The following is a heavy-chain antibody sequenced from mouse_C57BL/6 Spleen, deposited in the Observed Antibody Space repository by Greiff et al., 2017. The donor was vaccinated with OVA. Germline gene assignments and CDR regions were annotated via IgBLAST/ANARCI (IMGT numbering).Heavy chain of an antibody. Sequence: EVQLQQSGPELVKPGASVKISCKASGYTFTDYYMNWVKQSHGKSLEWIGDINPNNGGTSYNQKFKGKATLTVDKSSSTAYMELRSLTSEDSAVYYCAIITTDAMDYWGQGTSVTVSS. CDR1: GYTFTDYY. CDR2: INPNNGGT. CDR3: AIITTDAMDY. V-gene: IGHV1-26*01. D-gene: IGHD1-1*01. J-gene: IGHJ4*01.